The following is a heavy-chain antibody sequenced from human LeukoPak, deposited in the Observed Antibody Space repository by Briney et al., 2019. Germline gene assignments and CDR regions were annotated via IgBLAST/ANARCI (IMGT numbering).Heavy chain of an antibody. Sequence: SETLSLTRIVSGGSISSYYWSWIRQPAGKGLEWIGRIYTSGSTNYNPSLKSRVTISVDKSKNQFSLKLSSVTAADTAVYYCARVGQDSSGYYRIFDYWGQGTLVTVSS. J-gene: IGHJ4*02. D-gene: IGHD3-22*01. CDR3: ARVGQDSSGYYRIFDY. V-gene: IGHV4-4*07. CDR1: GGSISSYY. CDR2: IYTSGST.